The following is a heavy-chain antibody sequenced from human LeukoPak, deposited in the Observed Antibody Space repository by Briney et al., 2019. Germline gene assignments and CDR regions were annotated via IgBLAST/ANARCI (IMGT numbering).Heavy chain of an antibody. V-gene: IGHV3-48*03. CDR2: ISSSGSTT. CDR3: ANDLGWIQLNLG. Sequence: PGGSLRLSCAASGFTFSSYEMNWVRQAPGKGLEWVSYISSSGSTTYYADSVKGRFTISRDNSRSTVYLQMNSLRAEDTAVYYCANDLGWIQLNLGRGQGTLVTVSS. D-gene: IGHD5-18*01. J-gene: IGHJ4*02. CDR1: GFTFSSYE.